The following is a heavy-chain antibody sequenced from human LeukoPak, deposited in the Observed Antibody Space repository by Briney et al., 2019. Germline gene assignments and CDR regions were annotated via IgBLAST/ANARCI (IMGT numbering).Heavy chain of an antibody. J-gene: IGHJ4*02. CDR2: ISYDGSNK. CDR1: GFTFSSYG. CDR3: VRDGGRLNFGNGASFDY. Sequence: PGGSLRLSCAASGFTFSSYGMHWVRQAPGKGLEWVAVISYDGSNKYYADSVKGRFTISRDNSKNTLYLQMNSLRAEDTAMYYCVRDGGRLNFGNGASFDYWGQGTLVTVSS. V-gene: IGHV3-30*03. D-gene: IGHD3-10*01.